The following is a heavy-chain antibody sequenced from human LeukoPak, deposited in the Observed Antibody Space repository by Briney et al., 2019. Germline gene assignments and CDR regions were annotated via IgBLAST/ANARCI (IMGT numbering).Heavy chain of an antibody. CDR2: IYYSGST. V-gene: IGHV4-59*01. CDR3: ARTDCSGGSCYFDY. CDR1: GGSISSYY. J-gene: IGHJ4*02. Sequence: PSETLSLTCPVSGGSISSYYWSWIRQPPGKGLEWIGYIYYSGSTNYNPSLKSRVTISVDTSKNQFSLKLSSVTAADTAVYYCARTDCSGGSCYFDYWGQGTLVTVSS. D-gene: IGHD2-15*01.